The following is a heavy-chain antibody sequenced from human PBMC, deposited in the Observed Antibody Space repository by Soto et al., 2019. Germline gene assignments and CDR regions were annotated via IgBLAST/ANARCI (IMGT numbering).Heavy chain of an antibody. Sequence: ASVKVSCKASGGTFGSYAITWVRRAPGQGREWVGGIIPILNSPAYAQKFQARVVITADEITNTAYMELNSLSFDDTAVYYCAREAPYCTSATCPKFYDMDVWGQGTTATVSS. CDR3: AREAPYCTSATCPKFYDMDV. D-gene: IGHD2-2*01. J-gene: IGHJ6*02. CDR1: GGTFGSYA. V-gene: IGHV1-69*13. CDR2: IIPILNSP.